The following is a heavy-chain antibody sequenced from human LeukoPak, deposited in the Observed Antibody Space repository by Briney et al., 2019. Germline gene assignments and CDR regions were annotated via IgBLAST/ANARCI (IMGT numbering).Heavy chain of an antibody. CDR3: ARDRKGFLEWLLSPFDY. CDR2: ISAYNGNT. J-gene: IGHJ4*02. V-gene: IGHV1-18*01. CDR1: GYTFTSYG. D-gene: IGHD3-3*01. Sequence: GASVKVSCKASGYTFTSYGISWVRQAPGQGLEWMGWISAYNGNTNYAQKLQGRVTMTTDTSTSTAYMEPRSLRSDDTAVYYCARDRKGFLEWLLSPFDYWGQGTLVTVSS.